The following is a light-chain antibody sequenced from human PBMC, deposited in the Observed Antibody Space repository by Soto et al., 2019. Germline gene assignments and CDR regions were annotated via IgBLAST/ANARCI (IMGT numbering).Light chain of an antibody. Sequence: QSVLTQPPSVSGAPGQRITISCTGSSSNIGAGYPVHWYQQLPGTAPKLLIFGNTIRPSGVPDRFSGSRSGLAITGLQAEDEADHYCQSYDSSLSGYVFGTGTKVTVL. CDR1: SSNIGAGYP. CDR2: GNT. J-gene: IGLJ1*01. CDR3: QSYDSSLSGYV. V-gene: IGLV1-40*01.